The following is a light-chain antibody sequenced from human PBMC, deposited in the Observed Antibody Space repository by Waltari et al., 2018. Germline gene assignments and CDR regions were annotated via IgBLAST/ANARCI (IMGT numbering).Light chain of an antibody. CDR1: QSISNW. J-gene: IGKJ2*01. CDR3: QQYNISPYT. CDR2: KSF. V-gene: IGKV1-5*03. Sequence: DIQMNQSTSTLSASVGDRVTITCRASQSISNWLAWYQQKPGKAPKVLIYKSFSLQSGVPSRFSGSGSETEFTLTISSLQPDDFATYYCQQYNISPYTFGQGTTLEI.